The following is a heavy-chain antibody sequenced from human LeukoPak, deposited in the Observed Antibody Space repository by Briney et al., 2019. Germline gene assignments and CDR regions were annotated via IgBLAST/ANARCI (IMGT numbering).Heavy chain of an antibody. CDR2: INPNSGGT. Sequence: WASVKVSCMASGYTFTGYYMHWVRQAPGQGLEWMGWINPNSGGTNYAQKFQGRVTMTRDTSISTAYMELSRLRSDDTAVYYCARLVSGYDDALDIWGQGTMVTVSS. D-gene: IGHD5-12*01. V-gene: IGHV1-2*02. CDR1: GYTFTGYY. J-gene: IGHJ3*02. CDR3: ARLVSGYDDALDI.